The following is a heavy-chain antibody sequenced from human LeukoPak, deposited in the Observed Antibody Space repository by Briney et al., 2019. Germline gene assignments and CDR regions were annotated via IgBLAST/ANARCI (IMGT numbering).Heavy chain of an antibody. V-gene: IGHV1-69*13. CDR3: AREVPRGGPLDY. CDR1: GGTFSSYA. D-gene: IGHD3-16*01. Sequence: SVKVSCKASGGTFSSYAISWVRQAPGQGLEWMGGIIPIFGTANYAQKFQGRVTITADESTSTAYMELSSLRSEDTAVYYCAREVPRGGPLDYWGQGTLVTVSS. CDR2: IIPIFGTA. J-gene: IGHJ4*02.